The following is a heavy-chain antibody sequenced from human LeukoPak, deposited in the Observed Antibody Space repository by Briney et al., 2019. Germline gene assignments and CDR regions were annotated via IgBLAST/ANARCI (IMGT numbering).Heavy chain of an antibody. D-gene: IGHD4-17*01. V-gene: IGHV3-30*04. CDR1: GFTFSSSV. Sequence: GGSLRLSCAASGFTFSSSVMHWVRQAPGKGLEWVAVISYDGRNTFHADSVKGRFTISRDNSKNTLYLQMNSLRAEDTAVYFCAREGRVDSGDYGRFFDPWGQGTLVTVSS. CDR3: AREGRVDSGDYGRFFDP. J-gene: IGHJ5*02. CDR2: ISYDGRNT.